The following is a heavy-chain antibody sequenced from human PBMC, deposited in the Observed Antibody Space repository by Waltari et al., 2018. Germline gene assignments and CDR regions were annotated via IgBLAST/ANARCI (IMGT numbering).Heavy chain of an antibody. J-gene: IGHJ2*01. CDR1: GYTFTSYA. CDR3: ARGIAARRNFDL. CDR2: INAGNGNT. V-gene: IGHV1-3*01. Sequence: QVQLVQSGAEVKKPGASVKVSCKASGYTFTSYAMHWVRQAPGQRLEWMGWINAGNGNTKYSQKFQGRVTITRDTSASTAYMELSSLRSEDTAVYYCARGIAARRNFDLWGRGTLVTVSS. D-gene: IGHD6-6*01.